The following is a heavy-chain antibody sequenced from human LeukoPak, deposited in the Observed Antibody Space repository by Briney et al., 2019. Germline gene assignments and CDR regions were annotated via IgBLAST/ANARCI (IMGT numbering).Heavy chain of an antibody. CDR3: ARVPAAIYYYYCMDV. V-gene: IGHV4-30-4*08. CDR1: GGSISSGDYY. Sequence: SETLSLTCTVSGGSISSGDYYWSWIRQPPGKGLEWIGYIYYSGSTYYNPSLKSRVTISVDTSKNQFSLKLSSVTAADTAVYYCARVPAAIYYYYCMDVWGKGTTVTVSS. D-gene: IGHD2-2*01. CDR2: IYYSGST. J-gene: IGHJ6*03.